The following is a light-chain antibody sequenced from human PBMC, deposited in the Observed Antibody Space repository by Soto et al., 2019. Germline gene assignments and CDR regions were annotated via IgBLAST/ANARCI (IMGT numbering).Light chain of an antibody. CDR3: CSYRSSSPVVV. Sequence: QSALTQPASVSGSPGQSITISCTGTSSDIGGYNYVSWYQQHPGKAPKLMIYDVSNRPSGVSSRFSGSKSGDTASLTISGLLADDEADYFCCSYRSSSPVVVFGGGTKVTVL. J-gene: IGLJ2*01. CDR2: DVS. CDR1: SSDIGGYNY. V-gene: IGLV2-14*01.